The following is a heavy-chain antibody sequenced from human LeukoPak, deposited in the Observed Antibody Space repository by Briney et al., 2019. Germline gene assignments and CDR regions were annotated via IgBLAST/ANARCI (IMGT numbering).Heavy chain of an antibody. V-gene: IGHV3-23*01. J-gene: IGHJ3*02. Sequence: GGSLRLSCAASGLTFSSYAMSWVRQAPGKGLEWVSAISGSSGHTYYADSVKGRVTISRDNSKNTLYLQMNSLRAEDTAVYYCAKDGNAFEIWGRGTMVTVSS. CDR3: AKDGNAFEI. CDR1: GLTFSSYA. D-gene: IGHD1-26*01. CDR2: ISGSSGHT.